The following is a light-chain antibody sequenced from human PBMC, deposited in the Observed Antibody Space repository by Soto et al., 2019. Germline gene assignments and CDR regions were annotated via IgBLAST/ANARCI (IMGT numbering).Light chain of an antibody. V-gene: IGKV3-15*01. J-gene: IGKJ5*01. Sequence: EVVMTQSPATLSVSPVETVTLSCRASQTVYNNYLAWYQQRPGQTPRLIIYAVSSRATGIPARFSGSGSGTDFNLSTNGLHSEDFAVYYCQQDTNWPITFGQGTRMQIK. CDR1: QTVYNN. CDR2: AVS. CDR3: QQDTNWPIT.